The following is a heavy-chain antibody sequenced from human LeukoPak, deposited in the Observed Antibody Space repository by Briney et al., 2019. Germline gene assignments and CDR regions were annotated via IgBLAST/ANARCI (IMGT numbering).Heavy chain of an antibody. D-gene: IGHD3-3*01. V-gene: IGHV3-23*01. CDR2: ISGSGGST. CDR3: ARDHPLPLFWSGYYGDY. J-gene: IGHJ4*02. Sequence: PGGSLRLSCAASGFTFSSYAMSWVRQAPGKGLEWVSAISGSGGSTYYADSVKGRFTISRDNSKNTLYLQMNSLRAEDTAVYYCARDHPLPLFWSGYYGDYWGQGTLVTVSS. CDR1: GFTFSSYA.